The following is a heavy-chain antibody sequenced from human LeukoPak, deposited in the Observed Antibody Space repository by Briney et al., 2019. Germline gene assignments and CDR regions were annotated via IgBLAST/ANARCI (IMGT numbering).Heavy chain of an antibody. CDR1: GYTFTDYH. V-gene: IGHV1-46*01. Sequence: ASVMVSCKASGYTFTDYHLHWVRQAPGQGLEWMGIINPSGGATSSAQKFQGRVTMTRDTTTSTVYMKLSSLRSDDTAVYYCARLYGDPDYWGQGTLVTVSS. D-gene: IGHD4-17*01. J-gene: IGHJ4*02. CDR3: ARLYGDPDY. CDR2: INPSGGAT.